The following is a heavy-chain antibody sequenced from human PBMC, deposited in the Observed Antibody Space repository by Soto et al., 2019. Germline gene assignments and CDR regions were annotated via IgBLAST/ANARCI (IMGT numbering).Heavy chain of an antibody. CDR1: GFTFSSYG. Sequence: QVQLVESGGGVVQPGRSLRLSCAASGFTFSSYGMHWVRQAPGKGLEWVAVIWYDGSNKYYADSVKGRFTISRDNSKNTLYLQMNSLRAEDTAVYYCAREEKVWGYFDLWGRGTLVTVSS. J-gene: IGHJ2*01. V-gene: IGHV3-33*01. D-gene: IGHD7-27*01. CDR2: IWYDGSNK. CDR3: AREEKVWGYFDL.